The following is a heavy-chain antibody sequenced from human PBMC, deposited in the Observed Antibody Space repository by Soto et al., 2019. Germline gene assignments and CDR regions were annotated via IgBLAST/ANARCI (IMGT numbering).Heavy chain of an antibody. CDR1: GYTFTSYG. J-gene: IGHJ6*02. CDR3: ASHYYGSGSYQTYGMDV. Sequence: GASVKVSCKASGYTFTSYGISWVRQAPGQGLEWMGWISAYNGNTNYAQKLQGRVTMTTDTSTSTAYMELRSLRSDDTAVYYCASHYYGSGSYQTYGMDVWGQGTTVTVSS. CDR2: ISAYNGNT. D-gene: IGHD3-10*01. V-gene: IGHV1-18*01.